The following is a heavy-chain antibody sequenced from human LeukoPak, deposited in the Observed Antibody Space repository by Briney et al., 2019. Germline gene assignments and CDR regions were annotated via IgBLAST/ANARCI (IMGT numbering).Heavy chain of an antibody. CDR1: GFAFSSYN. V-gene: IGHV3-48*03. D-gene: IGHD5-24*01. J-gene: IGHJ5*02. CDR3: ARGFYTYDQ. Sequence: PGGSLRLSCAASGFAFSSYNMNWVRQAPGKGLEWVSSISSSDNTIYYTDSVKGRFAISRDNAKNSLYLQMKSLRAEDTAVYYCARGFYTYDQWGQGTLVTVSS. CDR2: ISSSDNTI.